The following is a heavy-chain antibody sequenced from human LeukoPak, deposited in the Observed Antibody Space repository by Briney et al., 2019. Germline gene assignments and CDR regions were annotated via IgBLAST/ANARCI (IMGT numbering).Heavy chain of an antibody. D-gene: IGHD3-10*01. CDR2: IYYSGST. CDR1: GVSISNYY. J-gene: IGHJ6*03. CDR3: ARDSPYYYGSGSATYYMDV. V-gene: IGHV4-59*01. Sequence: SETLSLTCTVSGVSISNYYWSWIRQPPGKGLEWIGYIYYSGSTNYNPSLKNRVTISVDTSKNQFSLKLSSVTAADTAVYYCARDSPYYYGSGSATYYMDVWGKGTTVTISS.